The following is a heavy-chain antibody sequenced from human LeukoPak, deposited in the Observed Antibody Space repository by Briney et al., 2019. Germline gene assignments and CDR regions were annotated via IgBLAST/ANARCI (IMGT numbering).Heavy chain of an antibody. CDR1: GGSISSYY. CDR2: IYYSGST. CDR3: ARVSGGYSYGDNDY. D-gene: IGHD5-18*01. J-gene: IGHJ4*02. V-gene: IGHV4-59*01. Sequence: SETLSLTCTVSGGSISSYYWSWIRQPPGKGLEWIGYIYYSGSTNYNPSLKSRVTISVDTSKNQFSLKLSSVTAADTAVYYCARVSGGYSYGDNDYWGQGTLVTVSS.